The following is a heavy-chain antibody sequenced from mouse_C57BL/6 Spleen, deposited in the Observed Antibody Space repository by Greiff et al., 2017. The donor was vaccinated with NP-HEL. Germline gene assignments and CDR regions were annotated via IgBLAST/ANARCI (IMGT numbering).Heavy chain of an antibody. Sequence: EVQVVESEGGLVQPGSSMKLSCTASGFTFSDYYMAWVRQVPEKGLEWVANINYDGSSTYYLDSLKSRFIISRDNAKNILYLQMSSLKSEDTATYYCARDRGNYVGHYFDYWGQGTTLTVSS. CDR3: ARDRGNYVGHYFDY. D-gene: IGHD2-1*01. J-gene: IGHJ2*01. CDR2: INYDGSST. CDR1: GFTFSDYY. V-gene: IGHV5-16*01.